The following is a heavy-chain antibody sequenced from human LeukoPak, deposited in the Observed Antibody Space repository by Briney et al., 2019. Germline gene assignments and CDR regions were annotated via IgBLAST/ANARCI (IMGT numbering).Heavy chain of an antibody. CDR1: GFTIISNY. D-gene: IGHD3-22*01. Sequence: EPGGSLRLSCAASGFTIISNYMNWVRQAPGKGLEWVSGITHNSATVGYADSVKGRFTISRENAKNSLYLQMNSLRIEDTALYYCVKDSIYDDGGFYLDSWGQGTLVTVS. J-gene: IGHJ4*02. V-gene: IGHV3-9*01. CDR3: VKDSIYDDGGFYLDS. CDR2: ITHNSATV.